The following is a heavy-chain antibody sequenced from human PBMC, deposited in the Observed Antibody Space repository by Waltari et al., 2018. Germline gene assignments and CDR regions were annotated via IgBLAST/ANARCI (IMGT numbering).Heavy chain of an antibody. D-gene: IGHD6-6*01. V-gene: IGHV4-39*01. CDR3: ARQPGAARPLNGMDV. CDR2: IDYIGST. Sequence: QLQLQESGPGLVKPSETLSLTCTVSGGSISSSSYYWGWIRQPPGKGLEWIGSIDYIGSTYYNPSLKSRVTISVDTSKNQFSLKLSSVTAADTAVYYCARQPGAARPLNGMDVWGQGTTVTVSS. J-gene: IGHJ6*02. CDR1: GGSISSSSYY.